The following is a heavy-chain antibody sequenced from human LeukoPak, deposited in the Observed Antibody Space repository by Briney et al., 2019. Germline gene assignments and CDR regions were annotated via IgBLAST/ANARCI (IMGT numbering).Heavy chain of an antibody. CDR2: ISSSGST. CDR1: GDSISSGDYY. CDR3: ARYYYGSGSYSNYYYYMDV. V-gene: IGHV4-61*02. J-gene: IGHJ6*03. D-gene: IGHD3-10*01. Sequence: PSETLSLTCTVSGDSISSGDYYWSWIRQPAGKGLEWIGRISSSGSTNYNPSLKSRVTISVDTSKNQFSLKLSSVTAADTAVYYCARYYYGSGSYSNYYYYMDVWGKGTTVTISS.